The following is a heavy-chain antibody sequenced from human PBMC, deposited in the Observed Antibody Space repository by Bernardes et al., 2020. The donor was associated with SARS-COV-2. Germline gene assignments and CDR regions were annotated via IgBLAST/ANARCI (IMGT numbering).Heavy chain of an antibody. D-gene: IGHD3-3*01. CDR3: ARGSVESDFWSGYYGIDY. J-gene: IGHJ4*02. V-gene: IGHV3-21*01. Sequence: GGSLRLSCVASGFTFSSYTMNWVRQAPGKGLEWVSSISSSSRFIYYTDAVKGRFTISRDNAKNSLYLQVNSLRAEDSAVYYCARGSVESDFWSGYYGIDYWGQGTLLTVSS. CDR1: GFTFSSYT. CDR2: ISSSSRFI.